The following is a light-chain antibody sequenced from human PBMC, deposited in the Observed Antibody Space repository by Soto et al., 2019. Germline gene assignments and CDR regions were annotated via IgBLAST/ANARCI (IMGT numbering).Light chain of an antibody. Sequence: EIVFTQSPGTLSLSPGDTAALSCRASQSVSRYLSWYQHKPCQAPRLLIYDASNRATGIPVRFSGSGSGTDFTLTISSLEPEDFAVYYCQQRSNWPITFGQGTQLEI. J-gene: IGKJ5*01. CDR3: QQRSNWPIT. CDR1: QSVSRY. CDR2: DAS. V-gene: IGKV3-11*01.